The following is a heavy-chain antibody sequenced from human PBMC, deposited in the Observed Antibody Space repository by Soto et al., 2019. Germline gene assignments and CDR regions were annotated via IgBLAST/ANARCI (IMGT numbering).Heavy chain of an antibody. Sequence: GALRLSCAASGFTFTNYRIHWVRQAPGKGLVWVARINSDGTRINYADSVKGRFTISRDNAKNTVFLQMNSLRDEDSAVYFCARAGDWNYVQDFWGQGTLVTVSS. CDR3: ARAGDWNYVQDF. V-gene: IGHV3-74*01. CDR1: GFTFTNYR. D-gene: IGHD1-7*01. CDR2: INSDGTRI. J-gene: IGHJ4*02.